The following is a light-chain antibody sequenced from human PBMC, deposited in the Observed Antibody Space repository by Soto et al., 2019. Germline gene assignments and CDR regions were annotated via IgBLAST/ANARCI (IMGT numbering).Light chain of an antibody. V-gene: IGKV3-15*01. Sequence: EIVMTQSPATLSVSPGERATLSCRASQSVNTNLAWYQQKPGQAPRLLIYAASARATNIPARFSGSGSGTDFTLTISSLQSEDFAVYYCQQYNNWPQTFGQGTKVGIK. CDR1: QSVNTN. J-gene: IGKJ1*01. CDR2: AAS. CDR3: QQYNNWPQT.